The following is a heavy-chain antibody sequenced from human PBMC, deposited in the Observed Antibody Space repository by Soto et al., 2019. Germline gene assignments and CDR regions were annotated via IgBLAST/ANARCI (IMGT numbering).Heavy chain of an antibody. CDR1: GFTFSGSA. V-gene: IGHV3-73*02. CDR3: TRHKDYGGSIRHYYYGMDV. D-gene: IGHD4-17*01. CDR2: IRSKANSYAT. J-gene: IGHJ6*02. Sequence: EVQLVESGGGLVQPGGSLKLSCAASGFTFSGSAMQWVRQASGKGLEWVGRIRSKANSYATAYAASVKGRFTISRDDSKNTAYLQMNSLKTEDTAVYYCTRHKDYGGSIRHYYYGMDVWGQGTTVTVSS.